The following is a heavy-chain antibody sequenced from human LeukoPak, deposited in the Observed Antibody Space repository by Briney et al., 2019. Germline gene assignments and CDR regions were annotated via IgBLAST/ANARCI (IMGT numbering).Heavy chain of an antibody. CDR1: GFTFSSYW. J-gene: IGHJ5*02. Sequence: GGSLRLSCAASGFTFSSYWMHWVRHAPGKGLVWVSRINSDGSSTNYADSVKGRFTISRDNAKNTPYLQMHSLRAEDTAVYSCARDGPSYYYDSSGYYTWGQGTLVTVSS. CDR3: ARDGPSYYYDSSGYYT. CDR2: INSDGSST. V-gene: IGHV3-74*01. D-gene: IGHD3-22*01.